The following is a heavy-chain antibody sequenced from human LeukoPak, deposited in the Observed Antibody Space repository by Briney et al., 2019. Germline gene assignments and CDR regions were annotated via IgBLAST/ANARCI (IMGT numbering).Heavy chain of an antibody. Sequence: PSETLSLTCAVYGGSFSGYYWSWIRQPPGKGLEWIGEINHSGSTNYNPSLKSRVTMSVDTSKNQFSLKLSSVTAADTAVYYCARDLVMITANWFDPWGQGTLVTVSS. CDR3: ARDLVMITANWFDP. CDR1: GGSFSGYY. J-gene: IGHJ5*02. V-gene: IGHV4-34*01. CDR2: INHSGST. D-gene: IGHD1-20*01.